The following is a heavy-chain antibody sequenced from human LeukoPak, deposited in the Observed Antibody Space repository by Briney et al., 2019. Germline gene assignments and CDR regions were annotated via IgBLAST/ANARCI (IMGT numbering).Heavy chain of an antibody. V-gene: IGHV4-59*08. D-gene: IGHD6-13*01. Sequence: SETLSLTCTVSGGSTCRYYWSWIRQPPGKSLEWIGYIYYSGSTTYNPSLKSRATLSIDTSKNQFSLNLSSVTAADTAVHYCARLPGIAAVWGQGTRVIVSS. J-gene: IGHJ1*01. CDR1: GGSTCRYY. CDR2: IYYSGST. CDR3: ARLPGIAAV.